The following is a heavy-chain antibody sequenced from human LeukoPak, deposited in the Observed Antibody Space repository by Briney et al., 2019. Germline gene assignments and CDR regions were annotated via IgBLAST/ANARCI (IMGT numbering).Heavy chain of an antibody. Sequence: SETLSLTCAVYGGSFSGYYWSWIRQPPGKGLEWIGEINHSGSTNYNPSLKSRVTISVDTSKNQFSLKLSSVTAADTAVYYCARGPWGSGYPYWGQGTLVTVSS. D-gene: IGHD3-3*01. CDR3: ARGPWGSGYPY. CDR1: GGSFSGYY. CDR2: INHSGST. J-gene: IGHJ4*02. V-gene: IGHV4-34*01.